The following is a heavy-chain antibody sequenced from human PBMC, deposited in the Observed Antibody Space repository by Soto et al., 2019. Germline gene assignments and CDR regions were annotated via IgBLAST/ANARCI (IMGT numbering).Heavy chain of an antibody. Sequence: SETLSLTCTVSGGSISSYYWSWIRQPPGKGLEWIGYIYYSGSTNYNPSLKSRVTISVDTSKNQFSLKLSSVTAADTAVYYCARRRMITFGGVIGDAFDIWGQGTMVTVSS. J-gene: IGHJ3*02. D-gene: IGHD3-16*02. V-gene: IGHV4-59*08. CDR2: IYYSGST. CDR3: ARRRMITFGGVIGDAFDI. CDR1: GGSISSYY.